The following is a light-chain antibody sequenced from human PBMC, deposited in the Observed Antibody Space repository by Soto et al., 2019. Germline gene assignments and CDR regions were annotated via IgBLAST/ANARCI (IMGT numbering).Light chain of an antibody. V-gene: IGKV1-9*01. CDR2: AAS. CDR3: QQYNSYSAWP. Sequence: IQLTQSPSSLSASVGDRVTITCRASQGINSYLAWYQQKPGKAPKLLIYAASSLQSGVPSRFSGSGSGTEFTLTISSLQPDDFATYYCQQYNSYSAWPFGQGTKV. CDR1: QGINSY. J-gene: IGKJ1*01.